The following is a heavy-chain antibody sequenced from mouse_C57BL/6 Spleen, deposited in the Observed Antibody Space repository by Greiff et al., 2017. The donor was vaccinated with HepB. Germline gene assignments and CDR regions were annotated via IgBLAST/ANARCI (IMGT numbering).Heavy chain of an antibody. CDR2: INPGSGGT. D-gene: IGHD1-1*01. Sequence: QVQLQQPGTELVKPGASVKLSCKASGYAFTNYLIEWVKQRPGQGLEWIGVINPGSGGTNYNEKFKGKATLTADKSSSTAYMQLSSLTSEDSAVYFCARGYYGSHFDYWGQGTTLTVSS. CDR3: ARGYYGSHFDY. V-gene: IGHV1-54*01. CDR1: GYAFTNYL. J-gene: IGHJ2*01.